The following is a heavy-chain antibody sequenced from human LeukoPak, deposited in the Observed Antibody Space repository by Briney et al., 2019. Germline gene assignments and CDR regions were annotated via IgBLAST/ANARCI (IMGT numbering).Heavy chain of an antibody. CDR3: ARGADEYQLLYGYYYYGMDV. D-gene: IGHD2-2*02. CDR1: GGSISSYY. Sequence: SETLSLTCTVSGGSISSYYWSWIRQPPGKGLEWIGYIYYSGSTNYNPSLKSRVTISVDTSKNPFSLKLSSVTAADTAVYYCARGADEYQLLYGYYYYGMDVWGQGTTVTVSS. J-gene: IGHJ6*02. CDR2: IYYSGST. V-gene: IGHV4-59*01.